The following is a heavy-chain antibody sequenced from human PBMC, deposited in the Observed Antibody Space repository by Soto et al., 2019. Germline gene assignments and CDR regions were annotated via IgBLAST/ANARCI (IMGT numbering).Heavy chain of an antibody. V-gene: IGHV3-23*01. Sequence: EVQLLESGGGLVQPGGSLRLSCAASGFTFSIDAMTWVRQAPGKGLEWVSTISGSSGTTSYADSGRGRFTISRDNSKNTLYLHMNSMRAEDTDVYYCAKDAYGWYFDRWGRGTLVTVS. CDR2: ISGSSGTT. D-gene: IGHD4-17*01. CDR3: AKDAYGWYFDR. J-gene: IGHJ2*01. CDR1: GFTFSIDA.